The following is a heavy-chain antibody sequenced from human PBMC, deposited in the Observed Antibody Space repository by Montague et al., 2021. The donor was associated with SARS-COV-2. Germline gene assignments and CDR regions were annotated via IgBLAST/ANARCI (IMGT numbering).Heavy chain of an antibody. D-gene: IGHD1-1*01. CDR2: TYYRSKWYN. Sequence: CAISGDSVSSNSATWNWVRQSPSRRFELLGRTYYRSKWYNDYAVSVRGRVTISPDTSKNQFSLQLNFVTPEDTAIYYCTSGREGNYNVMDVWGQGTTVTVSS. V-gene: IGHV6-1*01. J-gene: IGHJ6*02. CDR3: TSGREGNYNVMDV. CDR1: GDSVSSNSAT.